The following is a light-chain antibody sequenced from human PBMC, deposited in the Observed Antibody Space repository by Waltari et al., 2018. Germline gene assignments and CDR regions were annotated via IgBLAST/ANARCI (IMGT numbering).Light chain of an antibody. J-gene: IGKJ1*01. CDR1: QSVANF. Sequence: DIVLTQSPATLSLSPGERATLSCRASQSVANFLAWYQQKPGQAPRLLIYDVSNRATDIPARFSGSGFATDFTLTISDVEPEDIAVYYCQQRNKWPLTFGQGTKVEIK. CDR3: QQRNKWPLT. V-gene: IGKV3-11*01. CDR2: DVS.